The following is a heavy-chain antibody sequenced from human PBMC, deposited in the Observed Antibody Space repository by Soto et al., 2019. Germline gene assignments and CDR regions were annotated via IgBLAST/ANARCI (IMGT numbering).Heavy chain of an antibody. D-gene: IGHD6-19*01. Sequence: QVQLVESGRGVVQPGRSLRLSCAASGFTFSSYGMHWVRQAPGKGLEWVAVIWYDGSNKYYADSVKGRFTISRDNSKNTLYLQMNSLRAEDTAVYYCARDRGRSSGWTGYWGQGTLVTVSS. CDR1: GFTFSSYG. J-gene: IGHJ4*02. CDR2: IWYDGSNK. V-gene: IGHV3-33*01. CDR3: ARDRGRSSGWTGY.